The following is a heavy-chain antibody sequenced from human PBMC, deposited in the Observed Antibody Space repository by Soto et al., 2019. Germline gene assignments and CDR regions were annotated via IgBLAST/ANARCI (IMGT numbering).Heavy chain of an antibody. Sequence: EVQLLESGGGLVQPGGSLRLSCAASGFTFSSYAMRWVRQAPGKGLEWVSAISGSGDSTYYADSVKGRFTISRDNSKNTVYLQMNSLRGEDTAVYYCARRGSGSYYDYWGQGPLVTVSS. CDR3: ARRGSGSYYDY. J-gene: IGHJ4*02. CDR1: GFTFSSYA. V-gene: IGHV3-23*01. D-gene: IGHD1-26*01. CDR2: ISGSGDST.